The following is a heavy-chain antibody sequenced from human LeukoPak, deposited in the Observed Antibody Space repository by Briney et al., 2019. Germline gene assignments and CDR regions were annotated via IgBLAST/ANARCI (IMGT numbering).Heavy chain of an antibody. J-gene: IGHJ4*02. CDR3: AREDLGRYYDSSGVDY. CDR2: ISAYNGNT. Sequence: ASVKVSCKASGYTFTSYGISWVRQAPGQGLERMGWISAYNGNTNYAQKLQGRVTMTTDTSTSTAYMELRSLRSDDTAVYYCAREDLGRYYDSSGVDYWGQGTLVTVSS. CDR1: GYTFTSYG. V-gene: IGHV1-18*01. D-gene: IGHD3-22*01.